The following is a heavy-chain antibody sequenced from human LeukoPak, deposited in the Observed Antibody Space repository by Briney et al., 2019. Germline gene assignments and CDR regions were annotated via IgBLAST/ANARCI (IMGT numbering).Heavy chain of an antibody. V-gene: IGHV1-2*02. CDR2: INPNSGGT. Sequence: ASVKVSCKASGYTFTGYYMHWVRQAPGQGLEWMGWINPNSGGTNYAQKFQGRVTMTRDTSISTAYMELSRLRSDDTAVYYCARDRSSWYSGYFQHWGQGTLVTVSS. CDR1: GYTFTGYY. J-gene: IGHJ1*01. D-gene: IGHD6-13*01. CDR3: ARDRSSWYSGYFQH.